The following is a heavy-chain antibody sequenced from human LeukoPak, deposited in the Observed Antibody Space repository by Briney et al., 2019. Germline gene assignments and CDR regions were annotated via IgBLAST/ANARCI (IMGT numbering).Heavy chain of an antibody. CDR2: IRYDGSNK. J-gene: IGHJ5*02. Sequence: PGGSLRLSCAASGFMFSSYGMHWVRQAPGKGLEWVAFIRYDGSNKYYADSVKGRFTISRDNSKNTLYLQMNRLRAEDTAVYFCARGHIVHWFGEIDPWGQGTLVTVSS. CDR3: ARGHIVHWFGEIDP. CDR1: GFMFSSYG. D-gene: IGHD3-10*01. V-gene: IGHV3-30*02.